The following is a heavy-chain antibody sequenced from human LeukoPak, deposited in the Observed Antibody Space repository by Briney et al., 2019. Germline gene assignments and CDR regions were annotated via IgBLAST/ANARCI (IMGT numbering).Heavy chain of an antibody. CDR3: ATDRGYSNGPFDY. D-gene: IGHD5-18*01. Sequence: GGSLRLSCAASGFTFSNAWMSWVRQAPGKGLEWVGRIKSKTDGGTTGYAAPVKGRFTISRDDSKNTLFLQMNSLKTEDSAVYYCATDRGYSNGPFDYWGQGTLVTVSS. V-gene: IGHV3-15*01. J-gene: IGHJ4*02. CDR1: GFTFSNAW. CDR2: IKSKTDGGTT.